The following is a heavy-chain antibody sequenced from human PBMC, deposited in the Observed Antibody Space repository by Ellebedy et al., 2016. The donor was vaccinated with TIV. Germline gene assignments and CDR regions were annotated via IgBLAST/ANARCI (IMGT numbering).Heavy chain of an antibody. CDR2: IGSSAYTT. D-gene: IGHD2-8*02. V-gene: IGHV3-23*01. CDR1: GFNFGGHA. CDR3: AKDMRYTTGWGGALDI. Sequence: GESLKISCAASGFNFGGHAMKWVRQAPGKGLEWVSSIGSSAYTTHYADSWKGRFTISRDNSRNTLYLQMNSLRGEDTAVYFCAKDMRYTTGWGGALDIWGQGAMVTVSS. J-gene: IGHJ3*02.